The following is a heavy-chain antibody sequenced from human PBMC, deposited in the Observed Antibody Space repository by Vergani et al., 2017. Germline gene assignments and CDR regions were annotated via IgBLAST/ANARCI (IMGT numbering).Heavy chain of an antibody. J-gene: IGHJ6*02. D-gene: IGHD3-10*01. CDR2: IYYSGTT. CDR3: ARELSYYYGSGSDDYNPYYYEGMDV. V-gene: IGHV4-31*03. Sequence: QVQLQESGPGLVKASQTLSLTCSVSGAYVGSGGYYWSWVRQRPGMGLDWIGYIYYSGTTYYNPSLESRLTISLDTSNNHFSLRLNSLTAADTAVYFCARELSYYYGSGSDDYNPYYYEGMDVWGPGTTVTVSS. CDR1: GAYVGSGGYY.